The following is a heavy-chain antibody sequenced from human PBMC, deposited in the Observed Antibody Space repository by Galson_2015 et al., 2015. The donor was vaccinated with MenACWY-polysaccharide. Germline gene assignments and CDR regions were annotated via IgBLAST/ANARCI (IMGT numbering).Heavy chain of an antibody. CDR3: ARGVNYKTLMGY. V-gene: IGHV6-1*01. Sequence: CAISGDSVSSNTAAWNWIRQSPSRGLEWLGRTYYRSNWSSDYALSVRGRITINADTSKNQLSLKLSSVTAADTAVYYCARGVNYKTLMGYWGQGTLVTVSS. CDR1: GDSVSSNTAA. CDR2: TYYRSNWSS. D-gene: IGHD2-8*01. J-gene: IGHJ4*02.